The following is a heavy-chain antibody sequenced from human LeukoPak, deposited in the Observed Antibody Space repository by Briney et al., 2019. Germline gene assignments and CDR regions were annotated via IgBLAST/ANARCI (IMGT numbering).Heavy chain of an antibody. V-gene: IGHV3-21*01. Sequence: GGSLRLSCAASGFTFSSYSMNWVRQAPGKGLEWVSSISSSSSYIYYADSVKGRFTISRDNAKNSLYLQMNSLRAEDTAVYFCARIAVAELSTVDYWGQGTLVTVSS. CDR3: ARIAVAELSTVDY. J-gene: IGHJ4*02. D-gene: IGHD6-19*01. CDR2: ISSSSSYI. CDR1: GFTFSSYS.